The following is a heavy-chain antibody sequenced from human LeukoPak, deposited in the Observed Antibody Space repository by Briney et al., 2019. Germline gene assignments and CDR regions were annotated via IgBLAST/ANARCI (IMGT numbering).Heavy chain of an antibody. D-gene: IGHD2-2*02. V-gene: IGHV3-30*02. CDR3: AKGRCSSTSCYTIGYGSGSYFDY. J-gene: IGHJ4*02. Sequence: PGGSLRLSCAASGFTFSSYGMHWVRQAPGEGLEWVAFIRYDGSNKYYADSVKGRFTISRDNSKNTLYLQMNSLRAEDTAVYYCAKGRCSSTSCYTIGYGSGSYFDYWGQGTLVTVSS. CDR1: GFTFSSYG. CDR2: IRYDGSNK.